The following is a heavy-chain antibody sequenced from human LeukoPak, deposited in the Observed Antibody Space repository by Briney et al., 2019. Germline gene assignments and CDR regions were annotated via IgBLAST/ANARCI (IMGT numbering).Heavy chain of an antibody. CDR2: IYDRGGT. D-gene: IGHD6-19*01. CDR3: ARLGRSSAWSLFDY. V-gene: IGHV4-59*01. CDR1: DGSISNYD. Sequence: SETLSLTCTVSDGSISNYDWSWIRQPPGKGLEWIGYIYDRGGTNYNPSLESRVTMSVDTSNNQFSLELTSLTAADTAVYYCARLGRSSAWSLFDYWGQGALVTVSS. J-gene: IGHJ4*02.